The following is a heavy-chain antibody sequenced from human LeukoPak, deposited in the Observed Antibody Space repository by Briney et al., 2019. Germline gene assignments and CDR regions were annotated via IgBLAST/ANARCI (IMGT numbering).Heavy chain of an antibody. CDR3: GRYGLSGNGYTSYFYYGMDF. V-gene: IGHV5-51*01. D-gene: IGHD5-12*01. CDR2: IYSDESLI. Sequence: GESLKISCTASGYSFSKYWIGWVRQTPGKGLEWMGFIYSDESLIRYSPSFEGQVTISADNSINTAYLQLNSLKASDTAMYYCGRYGLSGNGYTSYFYYGMDFWGQGTAVTVSS. J-gene: IGHJ6*02. CDR1: GYSFSKYW.